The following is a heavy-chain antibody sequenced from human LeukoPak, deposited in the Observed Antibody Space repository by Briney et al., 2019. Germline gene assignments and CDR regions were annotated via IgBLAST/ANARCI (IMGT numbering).Heavy chain of an antibody. CDR2: ISGSGGST. CDR1: GFTFSSYA. J-gene: IGHJ4*02. V-gene: IGHV3-23*01. CDR3: ANSPKAYYFDY. Sequence: GGSLRLSRAASGFTFSSYAMSWVRQAPGKGLEWVSAISGSGGSTYYADSVKGRFTISRDNSKNTLYLQMNSLRAEDTAVYYCANSPKAYYFDYWGQGTLVTVSS.